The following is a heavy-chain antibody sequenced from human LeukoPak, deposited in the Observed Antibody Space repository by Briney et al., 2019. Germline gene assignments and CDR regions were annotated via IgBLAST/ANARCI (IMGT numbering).Heavy chain of an antibody. CDR3: ARRGYYYDSIGYYYFGY. J-gene: IGHJ4*02. V-gene: IGHV3-23*01. CDR1: GFTFNNYA. CDR2: ISNTGGST. Sequence: GGSLRLSCAASGFTFNNYAMSWVRQAPGKGLEWVSAISNTGGSTYYADSVKGRFTISRDNSKNTLYLQMTSLRAEDAAVYYCARRGYYYDSIGYYYFGYWGQGTLVTVSS. D-gene: IGHD3-22*01.